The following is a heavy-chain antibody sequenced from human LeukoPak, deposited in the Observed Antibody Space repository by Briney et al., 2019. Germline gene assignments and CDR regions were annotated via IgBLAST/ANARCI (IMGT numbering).Heavy chain of an antibody. V-gene: IGHV3-33*01. CDR3: AREIFGSGSYPGF. D-gene: IGHD3-10*01. J-gene: IGHJ4*02. Sequence: PGRSLRLSCAASGFAFNTYAMHWVRQAPGQGLEWVALIWHDGSHKFYSNSVRGQFTISRDNSKNTVSLQVNNLRPEDTAVYYCAREIFGSGSYPGFWGQGTLVTVSS. CDR2: IWHDGSHK. CDR1: GFAFNTYA.